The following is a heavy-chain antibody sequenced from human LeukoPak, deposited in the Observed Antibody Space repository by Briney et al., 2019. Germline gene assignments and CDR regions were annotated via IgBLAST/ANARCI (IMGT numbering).Heavy chain of an antibody. CDR2: ISNTGGTI. J-gene: IGHJ4*02. CDR3: ARDRRSSGYYFDY. D-gene: IGHD3-22*01. V-gene: IGHV3-11*01. Sequence: GGSLRLSCAASGFTFSDYYMTWIRQAPGKGLEWISYISNTGGTIYYADSVKGRFTISRDNAKNSLFLQMNSLRAEDTAVYYCARDRRSSGYYFDYWGQGTLVTVSS. CDR1: GFTFSDYY.